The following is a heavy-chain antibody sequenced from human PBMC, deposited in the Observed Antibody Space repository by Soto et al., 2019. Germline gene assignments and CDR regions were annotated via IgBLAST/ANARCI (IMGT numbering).Heavy chain of an antibody. V-gene: IGHV3-21*01. CDR2: ISSSSSYI. CDR1: GFTFSSYS. Sequence: GGSLRLSCAASGFTFSSYSMNWVRQAPGKGLEWVSSISSSSSYIYYADSVKGRFTISRDNAKNSLYLQMNSLRAEDTAVYYCAKLMIVVPPSAFDIWGQGKIVTVSS. J-gene: IGHJ3*02. D-gene: IGHD3-22*01. CDR3: AKLMIVVPPSAFDI.